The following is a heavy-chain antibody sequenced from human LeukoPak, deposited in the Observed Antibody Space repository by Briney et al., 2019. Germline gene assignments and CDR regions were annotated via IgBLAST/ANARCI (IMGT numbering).Heavy chain of an antibody. D-gene: IGHD6-19*01. J-gene: IGHJ4*02. V-gene: IGHV3-21*01. CDR1: GFTFSNID. CDR3: AIDRYSSGWYTFDY. Sequence: AGSLRISCAASGFTFSNIDIIWVRQAPGKELEWVSSISSSSSYISYADSVKGRLTISRENAKNTLDLQMNSLRAEDTSVYYCAIDRYSSGWYTFDYWGQGTLVTVSS. CDR2: ISSSSSYI.